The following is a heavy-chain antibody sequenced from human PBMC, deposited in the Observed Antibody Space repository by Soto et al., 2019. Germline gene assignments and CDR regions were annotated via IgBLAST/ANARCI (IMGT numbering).Heavy chain of an antibody. CDR3: ARGQEYQLLWKWFDP. D-gene: IGHD2-2*01. J-gene: IGHJ5*02. CDR2: IYHSGST. V-gene: IGHV4-4*02. CDR1: SGSISSSNW. Sequence: PSETLSLTCAVSSGSISSSNWWSWVRQPPGKGLEWIGEIYHSGSTNYNPSLKSRVTISVDKSKNQFSLKLSSVTAADTAVYYCARGQEYQLLWKWFDPWGQGTLVTVSS.